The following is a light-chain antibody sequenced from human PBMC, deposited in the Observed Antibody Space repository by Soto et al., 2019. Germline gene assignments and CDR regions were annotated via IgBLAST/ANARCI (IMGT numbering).Light chain of an antibody. CDR3: SSHAGTKVV. Sequence: QSALTQPPSASGSPGQSVTISCAGTSSDVDAYNYVSWYQQHPGKAPKLMIYEVTKRPSGVPDRFSGSKSGNTASLTVSGLQVEDEADYYCSSHAGTKVVFGGGTKLTVL. J-gene: IGLJ2*01. CDR2: EVT. V-gene: IGLV2-8*01. CDR1: SSDVDAYNY.